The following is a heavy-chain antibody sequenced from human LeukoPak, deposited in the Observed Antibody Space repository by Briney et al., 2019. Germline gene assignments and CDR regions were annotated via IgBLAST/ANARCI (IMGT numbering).Heavy chain of an antibody. CDR3: ARGERRGYGPSYYYYYMDV. Sequence: PSETLSLTCTVSGGSISSYYWGWIRQPAGKGLEWIGRIYTSGSTNYNPSLKSRVTMSVDTSKNQFSLKLSSVTAADTAVYYCARGERRGYGPSYYYYYMDVWGKGTTVTVSS. D-gene: IGHD5-12*01. CDR2: IYTSGST. CDR1: GGSISSYY. J-gene: IGHJ6*03. V-gene: IGHV4-4*07.